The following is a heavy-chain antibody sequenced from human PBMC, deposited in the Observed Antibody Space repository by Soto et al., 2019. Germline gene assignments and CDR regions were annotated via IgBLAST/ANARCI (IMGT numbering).Heavy chain of an antibody. J-gene: IGHJ4*02. CDR2: INHSGST. V-gene: IGHV4-34*01. CDR1: GGSFSGYY. Sequence: SETLSLTCAVYGGSFSGYYWSWIRQPPGKGLEWIGEINHSGSTNYNPSLKSRVTISVDTSKNQFSLKLNSVTAADTAVYYCARSLYADYGGVFFWGQGTPVTVSS. D-gene: IGHD4-17*01. CDR3: ARSLYADYGGVFF.